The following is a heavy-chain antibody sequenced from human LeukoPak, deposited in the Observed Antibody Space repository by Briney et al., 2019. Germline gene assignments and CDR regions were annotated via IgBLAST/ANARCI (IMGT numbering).Heavy chain of an antibody. J-gene: IGHJ4*02. V-gene: IGHV3-15*01. CDR2: IKSKTDGGTT. CDR1: GFTFSNAW. D-gene: IGHD4-11*01. CDR3: TTAGVQYRDY. Sequence: PGGSLRLSCAASGFTFSNAWMSWVRQAPGKGLEWVVCIKSKTDGGTTDYAAPVKGRFTISSDDSKNTLYLQMNSLKTEDTAVYYCTTAGVQYRDYWGQGTLVTVSS.